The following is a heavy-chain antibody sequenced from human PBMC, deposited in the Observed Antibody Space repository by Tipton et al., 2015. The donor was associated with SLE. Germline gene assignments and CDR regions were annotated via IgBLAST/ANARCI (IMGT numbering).Heavy chain of an antibody. CDR1: GFTFSSYA. D-gene: IGHD6-13*01. Sequence: SLRLSCAASGFTFSSYAMSWVRQAPGKGLEWVSVIYSGGSSTYYADSVKGRFTISRDSSKNTLYLQMNSLRAEDTAVYYCAKEFEQQLVRGAFDIWGQGTMVTVSS. V-gene: IGHV3-23*03. CDR3: AKEFEQQLVRGAFDI. CDR2: IYSGGSST. J-gene: IGHJ3*02.